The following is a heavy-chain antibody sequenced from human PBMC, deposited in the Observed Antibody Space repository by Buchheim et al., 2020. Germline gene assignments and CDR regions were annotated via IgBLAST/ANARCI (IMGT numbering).Heavy chain of an antibody. J-gene: IGHJ5*02. V-gene: IGHV3-23*01. CDR2: IGDGHGVT. CDR3: AKAASSSSGIS. CDR1: GFTFSTYT. D-gene: IGHD6-6*01. Sequence: EVRLLESGGGLVQPGGSLRLSCAASGFTFSTYTMRWVRQAPGKDLECVASIGDGHGVTYYADSVTGRFTIPRDNFLNTVSFQMNSLRADDTAIYYCAKAASSSSGISWGRGTL.